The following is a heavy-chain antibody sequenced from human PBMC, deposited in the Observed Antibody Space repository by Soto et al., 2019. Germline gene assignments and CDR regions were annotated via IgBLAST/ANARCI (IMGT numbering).Heavy chain of an antibody. CDR3: ATDVPSQGRGEFDY. CDR1: GFTFNTAW. J-gene: IGHJ4*02. CDR2: IKSKNDGETT. Sequence: EVQLVESGGGLVKPGGSLRLSCAAFGFTFNTAWMSWVRQPPGKGLEWVGRIKSKNDGETTDYAAPVKGRFFISRDDSENTLYLQMNSLKTEDTAMYYCATDVPSQGRGEFDYWGQGVLVTVSS. V-gene: IGHV3-15*07.